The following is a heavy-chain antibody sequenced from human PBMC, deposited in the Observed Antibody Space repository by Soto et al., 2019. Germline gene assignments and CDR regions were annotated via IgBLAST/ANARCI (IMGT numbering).Heavy chain of an antibody. J-gene: IGHJ6*02. CDR2: IYHSGST. V-gene: IGHV4-4*02. D-gene: IGHD3-10*02. CDR1: GGSISSSNW. CDR3: ASVRGGYYYAMDV. Sequence: PSETLSLTCAVSGGSISSSNWWSWVRQPPGKGLEWIGEIYHSGSTNYNPSLKSRVTISVVKSKNQFSLRLSSVTAADTAVYYCASVRGGYYYAMDVWGQGTTVTVSS.